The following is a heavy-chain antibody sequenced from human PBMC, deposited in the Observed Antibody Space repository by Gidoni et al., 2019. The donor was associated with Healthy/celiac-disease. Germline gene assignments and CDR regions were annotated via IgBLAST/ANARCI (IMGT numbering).Heavy chain of an antibody. J-gene: IGHJ6*02. CDR2: ISYDGSNK. CDR1: GFTFSSYA. Sequence: QVQLVESGGGVVQPGRSLRLSCAAYGFTFSSYAMHWVRQAPGKGLEWVAVISYDGSNKYYADSVKGRFTISRDNSKNTLYLQMNSLRAEDTAVYYCARGGYYYYGMDVWGQGTTVTVSS. V-gene: IGHV3-30-3*01. CDR3: ARGGYYYYGMDV.